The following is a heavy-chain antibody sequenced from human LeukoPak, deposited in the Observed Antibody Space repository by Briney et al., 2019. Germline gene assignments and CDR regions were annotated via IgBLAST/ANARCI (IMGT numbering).Heavy chain of an antibody. CDR1: GGTFSSYA. CDR3: AREAQGWRAAPAWFDP. V-gene: IGHV1-69*13. J-gene: IGHJ5*02. CDR2: IIPIFGTA. D-gene: IGHD6-13*01. Sequence: SVKVSCKASGGTFSSYAISWVRQAPGQGLEWMGGIIPIFGTANYAQKFQGRVTITADESTSTAYMELSSLRSEDTAVYYCAREAQGWRAAPAWFDPWGQGTLVTVSS.